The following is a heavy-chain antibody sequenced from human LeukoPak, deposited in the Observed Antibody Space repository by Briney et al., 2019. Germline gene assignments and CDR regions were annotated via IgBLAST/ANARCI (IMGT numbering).Heavy chain of an antibody. CDR3: AREEAYCSSTSCYYYYGMDV. Sequence: SVKVSCKASGGTFSSYAISWVRQAPGQGLEWMGRIIPILGIANYAQKFQGRVTITADKSTSTAYMELSSLRSEDTAVYYYAREEAYCSSTSCYYYYGMDVWGQGTTVTVSS. CDR2: IIPILGIA. D-gene: IGHD2-2*01. CDR1: GGTFSSYA. V-gene: IGHV1-69*04. J-gene: IGHJ6*02.